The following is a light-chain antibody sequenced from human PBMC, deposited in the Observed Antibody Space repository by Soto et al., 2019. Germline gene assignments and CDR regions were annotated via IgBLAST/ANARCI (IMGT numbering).Light chain of an antibody. CDR1: QSISSW. CDR3: QQYNSYQGT. CDR2: KAS. V-gene: IGKV1-5*03. J-gene: IGKJ1*01. Sequence: DIQMTQSPSTLSASVGDRVTITCRASQSISSWLAWYQQKPGKAPKLLIYKASSLESGVPSRFSGSGSGTEFTLTISSLQTDEFATYYCQQYNSYQGTFGQGTKVEIK.